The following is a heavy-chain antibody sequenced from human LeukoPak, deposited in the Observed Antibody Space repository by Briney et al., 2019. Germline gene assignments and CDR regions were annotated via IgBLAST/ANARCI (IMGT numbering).Heavy chain of an antibody. CDR3: ARADYYDSSGPRDY. CDR1: GYTFTSYG. Sequence: GASVKVSCKASGYTFTSYGISWVRQAPGQGLEWMGWISAYNGNTNYAQKLQGRVTMTTDISTSTAYMELRSLRSDDTAVYYCARADYYDSSGPRDYWGQGTLVTVSS. CDR2: ISAYNGNT. J-gene: IGHJ4*02. D-gene: IGHD3-22*01. V-gene: IGHV1-18*01.